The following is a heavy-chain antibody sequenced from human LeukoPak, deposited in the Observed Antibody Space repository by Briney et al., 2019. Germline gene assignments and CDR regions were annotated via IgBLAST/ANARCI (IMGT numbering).Heavy chain of an antibody. CDR3: ARSRTNAFDI. D-gene: IGHD3-3*01. CDR2: IYHSGST. V-gene: IGHV4-38-2*02. CDR1: GYSISSGYY. J-gene: IGHJ3*02. Sequence: SETLSLTCTVSGYSISSGYYWGWIRQPPGKGLEWIGGIYHSGSTYYNPSLKSRVTISVDTSKNQFSLKLSSVTAADTAVYYCARSRTNAFDIWGQGTMVTVSS.